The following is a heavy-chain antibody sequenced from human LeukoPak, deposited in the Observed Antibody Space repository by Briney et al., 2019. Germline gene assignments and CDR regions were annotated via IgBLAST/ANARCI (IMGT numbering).Heavy chain of an antibody. CDR1: GGSISNYY. J-gene: IGHJ4*02. CDR2: IYDSGST. D-gene: IGHD6-19*01. Sequence: KASETLSLTCTVSGGSISNYYWSWIRQAPGKGLEWVGSIYDSGSTNYNPSLKSRVTISVDTSKNQFSLKLSSVTAADTAVYYCARHDAGKWLPYFDYWGRGTLVTVSS. V-gene: IGHV4-59*08. CDR3: ARHDAGKWLPYFDY.